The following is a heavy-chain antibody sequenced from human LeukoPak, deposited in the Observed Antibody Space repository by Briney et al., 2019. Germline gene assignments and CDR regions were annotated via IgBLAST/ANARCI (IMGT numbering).Heavy chain of an antibody. D-gene: IGHD2-15*01. Sequence: PSETLSLTCTGSGGSISSYYWSWIRQPPGKGLEWIEYIYYSGSTKYNPSLKSRVTISVDTSKNQFSLKLSSVTAADTAVYHCARHVGYCSGRSCYGVAFDIWGQGTMVTVSS. V-gene: IGHV4-59*08. CDR2: IYYSGST. CDR3: ARHVGYCSGRSCYGVAFDI. J-gene: IGHJ3*02. CDR1: GGSISSYY.